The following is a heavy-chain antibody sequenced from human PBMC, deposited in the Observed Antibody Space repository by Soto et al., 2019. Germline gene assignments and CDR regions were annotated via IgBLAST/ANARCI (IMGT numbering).Heavy chain of an antibody. CDR3: ARLRAGTIDY. J-gene: IGHJ4*02. V-gene: IGHV4-59*01. CDR1: GGSISSYN. Sequence: ETLSLTCTVSGGSISSYNWSWLRQPPGKGLEWIGYIYYSGSTNYNPSLKSRVTISVDTSKNQFSLKLSSVSAADTAMYYCARLRAGTIDYWGQGALVT. CDR2: IYYSGST. D-gene: IGHD5-12*01.